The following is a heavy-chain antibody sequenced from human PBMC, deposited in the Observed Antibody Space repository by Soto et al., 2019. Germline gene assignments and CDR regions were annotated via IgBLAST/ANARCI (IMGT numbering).Heavy chain of an antibody. J-gene: IGHJ3*02. CDR1: GFSFSSSS. V-gene: IGHV3-30-3*01. CDR3: VRGPPHGAFYI. Sequence: QVQLVESGGGVVQPGGSLRLSCEASGFSFSSSSMHWVRQAPDRGLDWVAHISHDGHKQYYSDSVKGRFTISRDNSKNTLFLQMNSLRGEDTAVFHCVRGPPHGAFYIWGQGTMVTVSS. CDR2: ISHDGHKQ.